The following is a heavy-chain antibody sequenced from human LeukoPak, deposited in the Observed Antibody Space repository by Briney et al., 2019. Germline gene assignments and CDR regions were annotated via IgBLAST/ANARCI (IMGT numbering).Heavy chain of an antibody. J-gene: IGHJ3*01. CDR1: GFTFSSYI. V-gene: IGHV3-23*01. D-gene: IGHD7-27*01. Sequence: GGSLRLSCAASGFTFSSYIMNWVRQAAGKGLEWVSGISPSGDITYYADSVVGRFIISRDNPKSTVSLQMSSRRAEDTALYYCVRDLHWGGFDVWGQGTMVTVSS. CDR2: ISPSGDIT. CDR3: VRDLHWGGFDV.